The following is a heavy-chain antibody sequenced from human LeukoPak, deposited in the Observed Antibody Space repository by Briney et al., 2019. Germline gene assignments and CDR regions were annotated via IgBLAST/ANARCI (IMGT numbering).Heavy chain of an antibody. V-gene: IGHV3-23*01. Sequence: SGGSLRLSCAASGFTFSSYAMSWVRQAPGKGLEWVSGISGSGDNTYYADSVKGRFTISRDNSKNTLYVQVNSLGTEDTAAYYCARSSSKAGVVKNDYWGQGTLVTVSS. CDR2: ISGSGDNT. CDR3: ARSSSKAGVVKNDY. D-gene: IGHD3-3*01. CDR1: GFTFSSYA. J-gene: IGHJ4*02.